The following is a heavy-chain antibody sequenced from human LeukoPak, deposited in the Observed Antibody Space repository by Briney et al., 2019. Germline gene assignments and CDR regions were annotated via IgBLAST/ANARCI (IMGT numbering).Heavy chain of an antibody. CDR2: ISYDGSNK. V-gene: IGHV3-30*18. CDR1: GFTFSTYG. J-gene: IGHJ6*02. CDR3: AKSYSYDTYYYYGLDV. D-gene: IGHD5-18*01. Sequence: PGGSLRLSCAASGFTFSTYGMHWVRQAPGKGLEWVAVISYDGSNKYYADSVKGRFTISRDNSKNTLYLQMNSLRAEDTAVCYCAKSYSYDTYYYYGLDVWGQGTTVTVSS.